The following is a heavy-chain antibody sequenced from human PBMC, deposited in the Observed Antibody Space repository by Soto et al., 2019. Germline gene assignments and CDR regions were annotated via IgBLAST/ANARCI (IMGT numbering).Heavy chain of an antibody. Sequence: ASLNVSFKASCYTFTIYFISLFLHSPVQGLEWMGCISAYNGNTNYAQNLQGRVTMTTDTSTSTAYMEMRSLRSDDTAVYYCARVERFWDFWSGYNFDPWGKGPLVTXSS. D-gene: IGHD3-3*01. CDR1: CYTFTIYF. CDR3: ARVERFWDFWSGYNFDP. V-gene: IGHV1-18*01. CDR2: ISAYNGNT. J-gene: IGHJ5*02.